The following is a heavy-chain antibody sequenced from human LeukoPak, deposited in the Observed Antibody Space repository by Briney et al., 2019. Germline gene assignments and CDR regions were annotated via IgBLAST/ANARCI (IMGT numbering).Heavy chain of an antibody. CDR2: ISSSSSYI. V-gene: IGHV3-21*01. Sequence: GGSLRLSCAASGFTFSSYSVNWVRQAPGKGLEWVSSISSSSSYIYYADSVKGRFTISRDNAKNSLYLQMNSLRAEDTAVYYCARASGSYYPIDYWGQGTLVTVSS. D-gene: IGHD1-26*01. J-gene: IGHJ4*02. CDR3: ARASGSYYPIDY. CDR1: GFTFSSYS.